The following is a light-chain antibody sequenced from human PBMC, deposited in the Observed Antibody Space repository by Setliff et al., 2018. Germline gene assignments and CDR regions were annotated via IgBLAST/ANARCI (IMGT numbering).Light chain of an antibody. CDR3: NAYASDTTYV. V-gene: IGLV1-40*01. CDR2: DNT. Sequence: QSVLTQPPSVSGAPGQRVTISCTGSRFNIGAGYDVHWYQQLPGTAPKLLIYDNTYRPSGVSSRFSGSKSGNTAYLTISGLQTEDEAEYYCNAYASDTTYVFGSGTKVTVL. CDR1: RFNIGAGYD. J-gene: IGLJ1*01.